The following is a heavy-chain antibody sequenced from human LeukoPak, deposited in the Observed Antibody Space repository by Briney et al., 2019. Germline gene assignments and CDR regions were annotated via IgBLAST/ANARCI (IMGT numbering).Heavy chain of an antibody. J-gene: IGHJ4*02. Sequence: ASVKVSCKASGNTFTGYYIHWVRQAPGQGLEWMGWIIPNSGDTHSQRNFQGRVTLARDMSITTAYMELSRLKSDDTAVYYCARQEGAGSWTTFDSWGQGTLVTVSS. CDR2: IIPNSGDT. CDR1: GNTFTGYY. D-gene: IGHD6-13*01. CDR3: ARQEGAGSWTTFDS. V-gene: IGHV1-2*02.